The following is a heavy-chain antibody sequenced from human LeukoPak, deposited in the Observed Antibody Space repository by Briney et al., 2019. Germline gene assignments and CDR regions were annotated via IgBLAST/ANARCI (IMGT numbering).Heavy chain of an antibody. J-gene: IGHJ6*02. CDR3: ARRTYLYHGLDV. D-gene: IGHD3/OR15-3a*01. CDR1: GDSLSIYY. V-gene: IGHV4-59*08. CDR2: FSYTGTT. Sequence: PSETLSLTCSVSGDSLSIYYWNWIRQSPGKGLEWIGYFSYTGTTNYNPSLKSRVNMSVDRSKNLVSLTLRSVTAADTAVYYCARRTYLYHGLDVWGPGTTVIVSS.